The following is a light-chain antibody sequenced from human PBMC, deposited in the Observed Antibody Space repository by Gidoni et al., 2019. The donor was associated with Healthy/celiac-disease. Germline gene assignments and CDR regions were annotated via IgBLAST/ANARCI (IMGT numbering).Light chain of an antibody. CDR2: DAS. V-gene: IGKV3-11*01. Sequence: EIVLTQSPPTLSLSPGERATFSCRASPSVSSYLAWYQQKPGQAPRLLIYDASNRATGIPARFSGSGSGTDFTLTISSLEPEDFAVYYCQQRSNWPLLTFGGGTKVEIK. J-gene: IGKJ4*01. CDR3: QQRSNWPLLT. CDR1: PSVSSY.